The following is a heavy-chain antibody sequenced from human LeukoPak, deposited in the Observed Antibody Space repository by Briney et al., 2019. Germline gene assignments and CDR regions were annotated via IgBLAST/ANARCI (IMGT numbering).Heavy chain of an antibody. V-gene: IGHV4-4*07. D-gene: IGHD6-13*01. CDR2: IYTSGST. CDR1: GGSISSYY. J-gene: IGHJ4*02. CDR3: TRSGGYSSSWSL. Sequence: SETLSLTCTVSGGSISSYYWSWIRQPAGKGLEWIGRIYTSGSTNYNPSLKSRVTISVDTSKDQFSLKLNSVTAADTAVYYCTRSGGYSSSWSLWGQGTLVTVSS.